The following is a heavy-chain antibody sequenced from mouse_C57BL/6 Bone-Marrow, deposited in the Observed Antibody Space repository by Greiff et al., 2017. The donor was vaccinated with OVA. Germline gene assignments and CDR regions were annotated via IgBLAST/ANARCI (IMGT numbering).Heavy chain of an antibody. Sequence: EVMLVESGGDLVKPGGSLKLSCAASGFTFSSYGMSWVRQTPDKRLEWVATISSGGSYTYYPDSVKGRFTISRDNAKNTLYLQMSSLKSEDTAMDYCARQLYSRVYFDYWGQGTTLTVSS. D-gene: IGHD2-1*01. V-gene: IGHV5-6*01. CDR1: GFTFSSYG. CDR2: ISSGGSYT. J-gene: IGHJ2*01. CDR3: ARQLYSRVYFDY.